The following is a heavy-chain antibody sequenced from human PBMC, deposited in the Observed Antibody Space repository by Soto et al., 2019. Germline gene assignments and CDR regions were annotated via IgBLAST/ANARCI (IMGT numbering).Heavy chain of an antibody. CDR3: ARVPVGYCSGGSCYSFDY. CDR2: IYSGGST. D-gene: IGHD2-15*01. J-gene: IGHJ4*02. V-gene: IGHV3-66*01. CDR1: GFTVSSNY. Sequence: GGSLRLSCAASGFTVSSNYMSWVRQAPGKGLEWVSVIYSGGSTYYADSVKGRFTISRDNSKNTLYLQMNSLRAEDTAVYYCARVPVGYCSGGSCYSFDYWGQGTLVTVSS.